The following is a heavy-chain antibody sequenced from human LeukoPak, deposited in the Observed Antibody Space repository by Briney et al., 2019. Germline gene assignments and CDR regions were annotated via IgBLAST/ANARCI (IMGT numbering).Heavy chain of an antibody. V-gene: IGHV3-30*02. Sequence: PGGSLRLSCAASGFTFRTYGMHWVRQAPGKGLEWVALIRNDGTIKYYADSVKGRFTISRDNSKSTLYLQMNSLRAEDTAVYYCAKTGSSSWGYFDYWGQGTLVTVSS. D-gene: IGHD6-13*01. CDR3: AKTGSSSWGYFDY. CDR1: GFTFRTYG. CDR2: IRNDGTIK. J-gene: IGHJ4*02.